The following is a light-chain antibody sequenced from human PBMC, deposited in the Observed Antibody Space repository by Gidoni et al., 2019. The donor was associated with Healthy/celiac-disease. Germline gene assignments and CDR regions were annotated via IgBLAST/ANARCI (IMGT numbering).Light chain of an antibody. Sequence: EIVLTQSPATLSLSPGERATLSCRASQSVSSYLAWYQQKPGQAPRLLIYDASNRATGIPARCSGSGSGTDFTLTISSLEPEDVAVYYCQQRSNWPPGFTFGPGTKVDIK. V-gene: IGKV3-11*01. J-gene: IGKJ3*01. CDR3: QQRSNWPPGFT. CDR2: DAS. CDR1: QSVSSY.